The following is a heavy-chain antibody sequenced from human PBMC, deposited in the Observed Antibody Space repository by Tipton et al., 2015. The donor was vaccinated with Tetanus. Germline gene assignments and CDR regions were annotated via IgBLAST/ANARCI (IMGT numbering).Heavy chain of an antibody. J-gene: IGHJ5*01. CDR2: IFHTGGT. CDR3: ARSHGSGGLLWFDS. Sequence: LRLSCTVSGGSINNGAYTWSWIRRSPGKGLEWIGYIFHTGGTYYNPSLKSRVTISVDGPKNQFSLNLKSVTAADTAVYYCARSHGSGGLLWFDSWGQGTLVTVSS. D-gene: IGHD3-10*01. V-gene: IGHV4-30-2*06. CDR1: GGSINNGAYT.